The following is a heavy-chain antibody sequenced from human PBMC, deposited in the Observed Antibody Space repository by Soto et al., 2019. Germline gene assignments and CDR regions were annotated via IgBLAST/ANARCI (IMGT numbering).Heavy chain of an antibody. J-gene: IGHJ6*03. CDR2: IYYSGST. CDR3: SRPTRYYYYMDV. V-gene: IGHV4-39*01. CDR1: GGSISSSSYY. Sequence: QLQLQESGPGLVKPSETLSLTCTVSGGSISSSSYYWGWIRQPPGKGLEWIGSIYYSGSTYYNPSLKSRVTISVDTSKNQFSLKLSSVTAADTAVYYCSRPTRYYYYMDVWGKGTTVTVSS.